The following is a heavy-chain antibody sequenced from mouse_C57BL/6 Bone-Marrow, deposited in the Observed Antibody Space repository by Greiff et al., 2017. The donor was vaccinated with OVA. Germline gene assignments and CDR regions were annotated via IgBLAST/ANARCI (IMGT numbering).Heavy chain of an antibody. D-gene: IGHD1-1*01. J-gene: IGHJ3*01. CDR1: GYTFTSYG. CDR3: AREGGYYYGSSYDAY. V-gene: IGHV1-81*01. Sequence: VQLQESGAELARPGASVKLSCKASGYTFTSYGISWVKQRTGQGLEWIGEIYPRSGNTYYNEKFKGKATLTADKSSSTAYMGLRSLTSEDSAVYFCAREGGYYYGSSYDAYWGQGTLVTVSA. CDR2: IYPRSGNT.